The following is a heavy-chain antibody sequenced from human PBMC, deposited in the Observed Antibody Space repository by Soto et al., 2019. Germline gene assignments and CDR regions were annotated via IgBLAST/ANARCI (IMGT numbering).Heavy chain of an antibody. CDR3: AKDLRTTISDYGMDV. J-gene: IGHJ6*02. CDR1: GFTFGSHG. CDR2: ISYDETNE. Sequence: QVQLVESGGGLVQPGGSLRLTCVASGFTFGSHGMHWVRQAPGKGLEWVAVISYDETNEHYVDSVKGRFTISRDNSKSILYLQMNRLRPEDTAVYKCAKDLRTTISDYGMDVWCQVTTVTVSS. V-gene: IGHV3-30*18.